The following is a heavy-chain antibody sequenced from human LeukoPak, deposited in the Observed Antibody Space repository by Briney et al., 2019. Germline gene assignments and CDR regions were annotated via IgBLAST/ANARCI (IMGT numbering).Heavy chain of an antibody. CDR3: ARGGSGTDTGVDYFDY. V-gene: IGHV1-46*01. CDR1: GYTFTSYY. Sequence: GASVKVSCKASGYTFTSYYMHWVRQAPGQGLEWMGIINPSGGSTSYAQKFQGRVTMTRDTSTSTVYMELSSLRSEDTAVYYCARGGSGTDTGVDYFDYWGQGTLVTVSS. J-gene: IGHJ4*02. D-gene: IGHD1-26*01. CDR2: INPSGGST.